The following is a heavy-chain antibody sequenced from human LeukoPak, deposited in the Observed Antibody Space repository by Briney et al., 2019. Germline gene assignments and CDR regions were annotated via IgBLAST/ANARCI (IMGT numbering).Heavy chain of an antibody. Sequence: ASVEVSCKASGYTFTGYYMHWVRQAPGQGLEWMGWINPNSGGTNYAQKFQGRVTMTRDTSISTAYMELSRLRSDDTAVYYCARSAGLVYDAFDIWGQGTMVTVSS. CDR2: INPNSGGT. D-gene: IGHD3-22*01. CDR3: ARSAGLVYDAFDI. V-gene: IGHV1-2*02. J-gene: IGHJ3*02. CDR1: GYTFTGYY.